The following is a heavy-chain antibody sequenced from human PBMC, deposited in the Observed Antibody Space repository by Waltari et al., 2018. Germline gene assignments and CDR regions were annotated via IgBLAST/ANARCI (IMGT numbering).Heavy chain of an antibody. Sequence: EVQLVESGGGLVQPGGSLRLSCAASGFTFSTYWMSWVRQAPGKGLEWVANIKPDGSEIHYVGSVKGRFTISRDNAKKSLHLQMNSLRAEDTAVYFCARDCTTSKCFTDWGQGTLVSVSS. CDR3: ARDCTTSKCFTD. CDR1: GFTFSTYW. V-gene: IGHV3-7*01. CDR2: IKPDGSEI. J-gene: IGHJ4*02. D-gene: IGHD2-8*01.